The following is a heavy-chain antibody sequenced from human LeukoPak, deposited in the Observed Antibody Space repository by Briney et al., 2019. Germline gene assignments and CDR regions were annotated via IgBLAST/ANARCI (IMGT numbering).Heavy chain of an antibody. V-gene: IGHV1-2*02. Sequence: ASVKVSCKASGYTLTDYFMHWVRQAPGQRLEWMGWINPNNGDTHYAQKFQGRVTMTRDTSISTAYMDLSRLRSDDTAAYYCARVIVGAVVYAYWGQGTLVTVSS. D-gene: IGHD1-26*01. J-gene: IGHJ4*02. CDR1: GYTLTDYF. CDR2: INPNNGDT. CDR3: ARVIVGAVVYAY.